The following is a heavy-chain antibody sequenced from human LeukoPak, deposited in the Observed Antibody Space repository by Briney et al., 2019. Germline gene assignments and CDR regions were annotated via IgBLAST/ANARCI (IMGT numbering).Heavy chain of an antibody. CDR1: GGSINSYF. V-gene: IGHV4-59*07. D-gene: IGHD5-18*01. Sequence: SDPLSLTCSVSGGSINSYFLSWLRHPPGKGLEWIGYIYYSGSTNYNPSLKSRVTISVDTSKNQFSLKLSSVTAADTAVYYCARSYQGGYSYGPFDYWGQGTLVTVSS. CDR2: IYYSGST. J-gene: IGHJ4*02. CDR3: ARSYQGGYSYGPFDY.